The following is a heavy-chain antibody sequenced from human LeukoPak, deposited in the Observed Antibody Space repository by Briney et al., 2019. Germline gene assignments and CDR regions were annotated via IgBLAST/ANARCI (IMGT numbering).Heavy chain of an antibody. Sequence: ASVKVSCKASGGTFSSYAISWVRQAPGQGLERMGGIIPIFGTANYAQKFQGRVTITTDESTSTAYMELSSLRSEDTAVYYCARYLKGWSDSGSYYGRFDYWGQGTLVTVSS. CDR1: GGTFSSYA. J-gene: IGHJ4*02. D-gene: IGHD1-26*01. CDR2: IIPIFGTA. CDR3: ARYLKGWSDSGSYYGRFDY. V-gene: IGHV1-69*05.